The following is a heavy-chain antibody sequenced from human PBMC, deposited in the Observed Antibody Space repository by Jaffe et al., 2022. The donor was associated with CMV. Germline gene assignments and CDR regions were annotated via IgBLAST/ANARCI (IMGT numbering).Heavy chain of an antibody. V-gene: IGHV3-73*02. CDR1: GFTFSGSA. J-gene: IGHJ4*02. CDR3: MSRGNYGDYV. CDR2: IRDKGNNYAT. Sequence: EVQLVESGGDLVQPGGSLKLSCITSGFTFSGSAIHWVRQASGKGLEWVGRIRDKGNNYATAYAASVKGRFTVSRDDSKNTAYLQMNSLKTEDTAVYYCMSRGNYGDYVWGQGTLVTVSS. D-gene: IGHD4-17*01.